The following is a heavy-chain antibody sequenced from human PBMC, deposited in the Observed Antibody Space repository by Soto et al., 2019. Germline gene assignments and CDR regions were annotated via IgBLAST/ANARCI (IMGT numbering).Heavy chain of an antibody. J-gene: IGHJ6*02. CDR3: ARGIREGGMDV. D-gene: IGHD5-18*01. V-gene: IGHV1-2*02. Sequence: ASVKVSCKASGYTFTGYYMHWVRQAPGQGLEWMGWINPNSGRANYAQKFQGRVTMTADESTSTAYMELSSLRSEDTAVYYCARGIREGGMDVWGQGTTVTVSS. CDR2: INPNSGRA. CDR1: GYTFTGYY.